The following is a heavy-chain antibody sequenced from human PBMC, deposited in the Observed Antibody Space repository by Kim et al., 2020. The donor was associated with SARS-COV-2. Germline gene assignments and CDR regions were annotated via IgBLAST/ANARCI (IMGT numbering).Heavy chain of an antibody. CDR1: GFTFSSYG. V-gene: IGHV3-30*18. D-gene: IGHD6-25*01. CDR3: EKDFGIGWDSGMDV. CDR2: ISYDGSNK. Sequence: GGSLRLSCAASGFTFSSYGMHWVRQAPGKGLEWVAVISYDGSNKYYADSVKGRFTISRDNSKNTLYLQMNSLRAEDTAVYYCEKDFGIGWDSGMDVWGQG. J-gene: IGHJ6*02.